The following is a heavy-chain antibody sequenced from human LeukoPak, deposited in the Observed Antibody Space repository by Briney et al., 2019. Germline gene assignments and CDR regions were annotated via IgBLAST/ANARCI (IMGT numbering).Heavy chain of an antibody. D-gene: IGHD2/OR15-2a*01. CDR2: INSDGSWT. V-gene: IGHV3-74*01. CDR1: GNYG. Sequence: GGSLRLSCAASGNYGMHWVRQVPGKGLVWVSHINSDGSWTSYTDSVKGRFTISKDNAKNTVYLQMNSLRAEDTAVYYCVSFYETYWGRGTLLTDSS. CDR3: VSFYETY. J-gene: IGHJ4*02.